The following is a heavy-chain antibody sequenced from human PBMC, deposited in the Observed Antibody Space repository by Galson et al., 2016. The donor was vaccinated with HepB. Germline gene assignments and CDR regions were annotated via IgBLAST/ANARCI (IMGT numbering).Heavy chain of an antibody. CDR2: LDPSGGT. D-gene: IGHD4-17*01. CDR1: GYTFTSYY. J-gene: IGHJ4*02. CDR3: ARGGPVDYGDKPDCFDY. V-gene: IGHV1-46*01. Sequence: SVKVSCKASGYTFTSYYMHWVRQAPGQGLEWMGLLDPSGGTSYAQTFQGRLTMTTAPYTNTTDMEVRRLTSDDTAVYYCARGGPVDYGDKPDCFDYWGQGVLVTVSS.